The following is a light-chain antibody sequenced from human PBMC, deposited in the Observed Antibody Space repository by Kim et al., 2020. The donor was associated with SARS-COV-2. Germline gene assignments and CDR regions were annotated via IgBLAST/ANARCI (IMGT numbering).Light chain of an antibody. Sequence: VSPGESATLFCRASQSISNDLAWYQQKPGQAPRLLIYGSSTRVTGVPARFSGSVSGTEFTLTISSLQSEDFAVYYCQQYRNWPLTFGGGTKVDIK. V-gene: IGKV3-15*01. J-gene: IGKJ4*01. CDR3: QQYRNWPLT. CDR2: GSS. CDR1: QSISND.